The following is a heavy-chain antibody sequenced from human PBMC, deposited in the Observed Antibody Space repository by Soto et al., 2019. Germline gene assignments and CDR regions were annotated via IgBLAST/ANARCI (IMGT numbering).Heavy chain of an antibody. CDR2: IYYSGST. V-gene: IGHV4-59*01. J-gene: IGHJ4*02. D-gene: IGHD3-10*01. CDR1: GGSISSYY. Sequence: QVQLQESGPGLVKPSETLSLTCTVSGGSISSYYWSWIRQPPGTGLEWIGYIYYSGSTNYNPSLKSRVTISVDTSKNPFSLKLSAVTAADTAVYYCARVRKLLWFGETPYYFDYWGQGTLVTVSS. CDR3: ARVRKLLWFGETPYYFDY.